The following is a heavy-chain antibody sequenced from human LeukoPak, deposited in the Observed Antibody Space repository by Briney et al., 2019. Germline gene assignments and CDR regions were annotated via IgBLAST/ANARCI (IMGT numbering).Heavy chain of an antibody. CDR1: GGSFSGYY. D-gene: IGHD2-2*02. CDR2: INHSGST. J-gene: IGHJ5*02. CDR3: ARTISVGSVPDAKPNWFDP. V-gene: IGHV4-34*01. Sequence: PSETLSLTCAVYGGSFSGYYWSWIRQPPGKGLEWIGEINHSGSTNYNPSLKSRVTISVDTSKNQFSLKLSSVTAADTAVYYCARTISVGSVPDAKPNWFDPWGQGTLVTVSS.